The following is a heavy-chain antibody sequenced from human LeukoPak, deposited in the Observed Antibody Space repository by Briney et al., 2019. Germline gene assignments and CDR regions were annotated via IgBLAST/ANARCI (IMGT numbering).Heavy chain of an antibody. CDR3: ARGGLYWHI. CDR2: IKQDGSEK. V-gene: IGHV3-7*04. CDR1: GITLSTYW. D-gene: IGHD2-15*01. J-gene: IGHJ3*02. Sequence: PGGSLRLSCAASGITLSTYWMSWVRQAPGKGREWVANIKQDGSEKNYVDSVKGRFTISRDNAKNSLYLQLNSLRAEDTALYYCARGGLYWHIWGQGTMVTVSS.